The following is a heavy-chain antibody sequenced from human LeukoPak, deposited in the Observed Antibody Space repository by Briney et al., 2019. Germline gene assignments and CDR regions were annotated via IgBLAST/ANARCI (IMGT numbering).Heavy chain of an antibody. CDR3: VRSSEMVTAIQFLFAFDY. V-gene: IGHV1-69*05. Sequence: SVKVSCKASGGTFSSYAISWVRQAPGQGLEWMGGIIPIFGTANYAQTFQGRVTITTDESTSTAYMELSSLRSEDTAVYYCVRSSEMVTAIQFLFAFDYWVEGTLVTVSS. D-gene: IGHD2-21*02. J-gene: IGHJ4*02. CDR1: GGTFSSYA. CDR2: IIPIFGTA.